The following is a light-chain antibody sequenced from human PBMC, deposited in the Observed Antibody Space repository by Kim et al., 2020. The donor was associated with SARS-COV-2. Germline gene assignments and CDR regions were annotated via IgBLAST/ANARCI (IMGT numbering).Light chain of an antibody. V-gene: IGLV3-19*01. Sequence: SSELTQDPAVSVALGQTVRITCQGDSLRSYYASWYQQKPGQAPVLVIYGKNNRPSGIPDRFSGSSSGNTASLTITGAQAEDEADYYCNSRDSSGNRGAVFGGGTQLTVL. CDR2: GKN. J-gene: IGLJ7*01. CDR3: NSRDSSGNRGAV. CDR1: SLRSYY.